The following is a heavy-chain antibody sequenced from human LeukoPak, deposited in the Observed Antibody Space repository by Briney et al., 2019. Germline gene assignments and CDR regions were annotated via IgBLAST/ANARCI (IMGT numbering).Heavy chain of an antibody. V-gene: IGHV4-61*02. CDR3: ASSAAAGSIDY. Sequence: SETLSLTCAVSGGSISSNSYYWSWIRQPAGKGLEWIGRIYTSGSTNYNPSLKSRVTISVDTSKNQFSLKLSSVTAADTVVYYCASSAAAGSIDYWGQGTLVTVSS. D-gene: IGHD6-13*01. CDR1: GGSISSNSYY. CDR2: IYTSGST. J-gene: IGHJ4*02.